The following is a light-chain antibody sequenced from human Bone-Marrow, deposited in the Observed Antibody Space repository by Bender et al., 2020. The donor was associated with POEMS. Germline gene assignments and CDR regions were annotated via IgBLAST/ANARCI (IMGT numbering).Light chain of an antibody. CDR2: DVS. V-gene: IGLV2-23*02. Sequence: QSALTQPASVSGSPGQSITISCTGTSNDVGTYNVVSWFQQHPGKAPKLIIYDVSERPSGVSDRFSASKSGNTASLTISGLQAEDEADYYCCSSTASDSWVFGGGTKLTVL. J-gene: IGLJ3*02. CDR3: CSSTASDSWV. CDR1: SNDVGTYNV.